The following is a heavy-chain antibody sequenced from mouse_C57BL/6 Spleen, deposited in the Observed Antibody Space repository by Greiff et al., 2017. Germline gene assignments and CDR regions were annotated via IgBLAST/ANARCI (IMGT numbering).Heavy chain of an antibody. CDR1: GYSFTGYY. CDR3: ASPDGYTGYFDV. CDR2: INPSTGGT. J-gene: IGHJ1*03. V-gene: IGHV1-42*01. Sequence: EVQLQQSGPELVKPGASVKISCKASGYSFTGYYMNWVKQSPEKSLEWIGEINPSTGGTTYNQKFKAKATLTVDKSSSTAYMQLKSLTSEDSAVYYCASPDGYTGYFDVWGTGTTVTVSS. D-gene: IGHD2-3*01.